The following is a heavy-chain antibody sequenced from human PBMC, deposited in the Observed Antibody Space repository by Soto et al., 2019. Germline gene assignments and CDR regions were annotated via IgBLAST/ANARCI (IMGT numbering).Heavy chain of an antibody. CDR1: GGTFSSYT. J-gene: IGHJ5*02. CDR2: ISAYNGNT. D-gene: IGHD3-10*01. Sequence: QVQLVQSGAEVKKPGSSVKVSCKASGGTFSSYTISWVRQAPGQGLEWMGWISAYNGNTKYAQKLQGRVTMTTDTSTSTAYMELRSLRSDDTAVYYCARGVGSGSYYNQYNWFDPWGQGTLVTVSS. CDR3: ARGVGSGSYYNQYNWFDP. V-gene: IGHV1-18*01.